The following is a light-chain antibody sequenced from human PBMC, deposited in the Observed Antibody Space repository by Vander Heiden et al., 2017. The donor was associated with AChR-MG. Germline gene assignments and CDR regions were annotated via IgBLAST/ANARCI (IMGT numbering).Light chain of an antibody. J-gene: IGLJ3*02. CDR1: ALPKKY. V-gene: IGLV3-10*01. Sequence: SHELTQPPSVSVSPGQTARITCSGNALPKKYAYWYQQKSGRAPVLVIYEDNKRPSEIPERFSGSSSGTMATLTISGAQVEDEGDYYCYSTDITDNYRVFGGGTKLTVL. CDR2: EDN. CDR3: YSTDITDNYRV.